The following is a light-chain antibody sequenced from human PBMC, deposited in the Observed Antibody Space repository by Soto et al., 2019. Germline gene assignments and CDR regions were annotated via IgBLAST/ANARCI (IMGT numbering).Light chain of an antibody. Sequence: DMHVSQSPSSLSASLGDRVTISFRASQSISGYLNWYQQKPGKAPNLLIFDASSLQSGVPSRFSGRGSGAEYTLTISSLQPEDFATYFCQHSYSNFPITFGQGTRLEIK. CDR2: DAS. V-gene: IGKV1-39*01. J-gene: IGKJ5*01. CDR1: QSISGY. CDR3: QHSYSNFPIT.